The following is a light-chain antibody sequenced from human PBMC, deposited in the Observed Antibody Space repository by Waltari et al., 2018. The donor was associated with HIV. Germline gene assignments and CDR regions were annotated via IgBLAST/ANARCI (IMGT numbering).Light chain of an antibody. J-gene: IGLJ3*02. CDR3: RSYSRTNTWV. V-gene: IGLV2-14*03. Sequence: QSALTQPASVSGSPGQSITISCTGTSWDIGTYNYVSWYQQHPGKAPKLIIFDVNNRPSGISGRFSGSNSANMASLTISGLQAADEADYYCRSYSRTNTWVFGGGTRLTVL. CDR1: SWDIGTYNY. CDR2: DVN.